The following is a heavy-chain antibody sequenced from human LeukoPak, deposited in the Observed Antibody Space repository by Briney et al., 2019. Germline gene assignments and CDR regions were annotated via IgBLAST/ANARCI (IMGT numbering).Heavy chain of an antibody. J-gene: IGHJ4*02. D-gene: IGHD2-8*01. CDR1: GFTVSSNY. Sequence: AGGSLRLSCAASGFTVSSNYMSWVRQAPGKGLEWVANIKEDGSEMYYVDSVKGRFTISRDNAEKSVYLQMNSLRAEDTAVYYCAKDPARYCTNGVCWKYYFDYWGQGTLVTVSS. CDR2: IKEDGSEM. CDR3: AKDPARYCTNGVCWKYYFDY. V-gene: IGHV3-7*01.